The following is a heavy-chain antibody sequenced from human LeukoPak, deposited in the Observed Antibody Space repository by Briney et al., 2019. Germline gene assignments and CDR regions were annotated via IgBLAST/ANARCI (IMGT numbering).Heavy chain of an antibody. Sequence: PSETLSLTCSVSGDSVTSSYWNWIRQPRGKALEWLGYVSSDGTTNYTPSLRSRLIMSVDTAKNDISLILTSVTAADTAIYYCARLDCLVEGCYNHWGWGTLVTVSS. CDR3: ARLDCLVEGCYNH. CDR1: GDSVTSSY. V-gene: IGHV4-59*08. CDR2: VSSDGTT. J-gene: IGHJ4*02. D-gene: IGHD5-24*01.